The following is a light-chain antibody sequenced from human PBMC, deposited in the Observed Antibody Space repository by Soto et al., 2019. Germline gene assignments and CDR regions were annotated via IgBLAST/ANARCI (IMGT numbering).Light chain of an antibody. V-gene: IGLV2-11*01. CDR2: DVN. CDR1: SSDVGGYNY. J-gene: IGLJ3*02. Sequence: QSALTQPRSVSGSPGQSVTISCTGTSSDVGGYNYVSWYQQHPGKAPKLMIYDVNKRPSGVPDRFSGSKSGSTASLTISGLQSEDEADYYCQSYDSSLSGPWVFGGGTKLTVL. CDR3: QSYDSSLSGPWV.